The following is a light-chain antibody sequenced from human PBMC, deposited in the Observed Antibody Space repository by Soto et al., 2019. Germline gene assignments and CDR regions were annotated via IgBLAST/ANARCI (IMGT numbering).Light chain of an antibody. Sequence: QSVLTQPASVSGSPGQSITISCTGTSSDVGGYNYVSWYQQHPGKAPKLMIYEVSNRPSRVSNRFSGSKSGNTASLTISGLQAEDEADYYCSPYTRSSTPYVYGTGTKVTVL. V-gene: IGLV2-14*01. J-gene: IGLJ1*01. CDR3: SPYTRSSTPYV. CDR2: EVS. CDR1: SSDVGGYNY.